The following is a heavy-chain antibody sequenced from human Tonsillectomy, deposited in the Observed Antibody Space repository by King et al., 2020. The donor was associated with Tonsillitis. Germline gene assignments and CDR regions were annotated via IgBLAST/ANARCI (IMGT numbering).Heavy chain of an antibody. CDR1: GYSFTGQY. J-gene: IGHJ5*02. CDR2: INPNTGAT. V-gene: IGHV1-2*02. Sequence: VQLVESGAEVKKPGASVKVSCKTSGYSFTGQYMDWVRQAPGQGLEWMGWINPNTGATKYAQKFQGRVTMTRDTSVTTAYMELSSLRFDDTAIYYCARAPFSGVSGVAEPGRGSWFDPWGQGTLVTVSS. D-gene: IGHD3-16*01. CDR3: ARAPFSGVSGVAEPGRGSWFDP.